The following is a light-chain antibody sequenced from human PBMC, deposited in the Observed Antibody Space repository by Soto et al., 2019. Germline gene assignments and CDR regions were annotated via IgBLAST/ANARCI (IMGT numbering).Light chain of an antibody. Sequence: QSVLTPPASVSGAPGQAITISRPGTRSDVGGYNYVSWYQQHPGKAPKLMIYDVNNRPSGVSNRFSGSKSGNTASLTISGLQAEDEADYYCTSYTGSSTLEVFGTGTKVTVL. V-gene: IGLV2-14*01. J-gene: IGLJ1*01. CDR1: RSDVGGYNY. CDR2: DVN. CDR3: TSYTGSSTLEV.